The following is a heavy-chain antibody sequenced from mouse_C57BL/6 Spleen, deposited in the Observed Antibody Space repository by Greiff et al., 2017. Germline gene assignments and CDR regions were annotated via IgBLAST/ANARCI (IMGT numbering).Heavy chain of an antibody. CDR3: ARPYGGSSSLYDMDY. CDR1: DSEVFPIAY. CDR2: ILPSIGRT. Sequence: QVQLQQSGSELRSPGSSVKLSCKDFDSEVFPIAYMSWVRQKPGHGFEWIGGILPSIGRTIDGEKFEDKATLDADTLSNTAYLERNSLTSEDSAIYYCARPYGGSSSLYDMDYWGQGTSVTVSS. J-gene: IGHJ4*01. V-gene: IGHV15-2*01. D-gene: IGHD1-1*01.